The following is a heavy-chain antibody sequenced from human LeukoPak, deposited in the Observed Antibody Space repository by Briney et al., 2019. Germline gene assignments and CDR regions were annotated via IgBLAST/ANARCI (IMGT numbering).Heavy chain of an antibody. J-gene: IGHJ4*02. CDR2: IKSNADGGTP. Sequence: GGSLRLSCAASGFSFMNAWMIWVRQAPGKGLEWVGRIKSNADGGTPDYAAPARGRFTIARDDSKNTLYLQMNNLKTEDAAVYYCTTFYHEYSPYWGRGTLVTVSS. CDR1: GFSFMNAW. D-gene: IGHD2/OR15-2a*01. V-gene: IGHV3-15*01. CDR3: TTFYHEYSPY.